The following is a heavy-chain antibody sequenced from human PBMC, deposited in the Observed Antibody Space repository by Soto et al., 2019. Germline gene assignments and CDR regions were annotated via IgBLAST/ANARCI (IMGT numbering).Heavy chain of an antibody. V-gene: IGHV3-30*18. J-gene: IGHJ4*02. CDR3: AKLMYSCDSRGFSIDY. Sequence: QAQLVESGGGVVQPGRSLRLSCAASGFTFSNYGMHWVRQAPGKGLDWVAFISYDGNNQYYADSVKGRFTISRDDSKNTLYLQVNSLRPEDTAGYYYAKLMYSCDSRGFSIDYGGQGTLVTVSS. CDR2: ISYDGNNQ. D-gene: IGHD3-22*01. CDR1: GFTFSNYG.